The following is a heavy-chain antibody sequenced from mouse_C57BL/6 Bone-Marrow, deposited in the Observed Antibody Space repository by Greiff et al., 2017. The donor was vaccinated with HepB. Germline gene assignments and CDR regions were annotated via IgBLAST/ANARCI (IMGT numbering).Heavy chain of an antibody. CDR3: AVVTTVYFDY. D-gene: IGHD2-5*01. Sequence: QVQLKQPGAELVRPGSSVKLSCKASGYTFTSYWMHWVKQRPIQGLEWIGNIDPSDSETHYNQKFKDKATLTVDKSSSTAYIQLSSLTSEDSAVYYCAVVTTVYFDYWGQGTTLTVSS. V-gene: IGHV1-52*01. J-gene: IGHJ2*01. CDR2: IDPSDSET. CDR1: GYTFTSYW.